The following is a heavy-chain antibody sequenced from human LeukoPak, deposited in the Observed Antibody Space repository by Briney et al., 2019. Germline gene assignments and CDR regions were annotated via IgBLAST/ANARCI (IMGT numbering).Heavy chain of an antibody. J-gene: IGHJ4*02. Sequence: GGSLRLSCAASGFTVSSNYVSWVRQAPGKGLEWDSVNYSGGSTYYADSVKGRFTISRDNSKNTLYLQMNSLRAEDTGLYYCARHKGFCTSASCYPYYFDYWGQGTLVTVSS. V-gene: IGHV3-66*04. CDR1: GFTVSSNY. D-gene: IGHD2-2*01. CDR2: NYSGGST. CDR3: ARHKGFCTSASCYPYYFDY.